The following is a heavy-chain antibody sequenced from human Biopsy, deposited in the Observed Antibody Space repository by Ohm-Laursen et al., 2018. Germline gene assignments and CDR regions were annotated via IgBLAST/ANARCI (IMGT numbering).Heavy chain of an antibody. CDR3: AADINVWNVNY. Sequence: GASVKVSCKDSGYAATEFSMHWVRQAPGKGLEWMGGFAPENGKTIYAQKFQGRVTMTEDTSTDTAYMELSSLRSEDTAVYYCAADINVWNVNYWGQGTQVTVSS. D-gene: IGHD1-1*01. CDR2: FAPENGKT. J-gene: IGHJ4*02. V-gene: IGHV1-24*01. CDR1: GYAATEFS.